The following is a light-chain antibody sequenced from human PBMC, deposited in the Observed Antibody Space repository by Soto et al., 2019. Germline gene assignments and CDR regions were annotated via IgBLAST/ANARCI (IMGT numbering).Light chain of an antibody. J-gene: IGKJ1*01. CDR3: QQYNDWRLT. V-gene: IGKV3-15*01. Sequence: EIVMTQSPATLSVSPGERATLSCRASQSISSNLAWYQQKPGQAPRLLMFRTSTRATGIPARFSGTGSGTEFTLTISSLQSEDFALYYCQQYNDWRLTFGQGTKVDIK. CDR1: QSISSN. CDR2: RTS.